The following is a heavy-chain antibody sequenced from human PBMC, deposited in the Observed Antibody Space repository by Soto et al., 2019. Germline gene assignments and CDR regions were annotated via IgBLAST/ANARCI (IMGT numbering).Heavy chain of an antibody. Sequence: SVKVSCKASGGTFSSYAISWVRQAPGQGLEWMGGIIPIFGTANYAQKFQGRVTITADESTSTAYMELSSLRSEDTAVYYCAVSMTTVSPSCMDGWGQGTTVTVSS. CDR3: AVSMTTVSPSCMDG. V-gene: IGHV1-69*13. J-gene: IGHJ6*02. CDR1: GGTFSSYA. D-gene: IGHD4-4*01. CDR2: IIPIFGTA.